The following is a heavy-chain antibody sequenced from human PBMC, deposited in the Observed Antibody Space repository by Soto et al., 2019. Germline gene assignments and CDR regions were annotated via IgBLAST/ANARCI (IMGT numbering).Heavy chain of an antibody. J-gene: IGHJ5*02. Sequence: LSLTCTVSGDAIYIGGYYWTWIRQHPGKGLEWIGYIYHTGKTYYNPSLESRVTMSVDTSKNQFSLKLASVTAADTAVYYCARERSSTANWIDPWGQGTLVTVSS. CDR3: ARERSSTANWIDP. CDR1: GDAIYIGGYY. CDR2: IYHTGKT. V-gene: IGHV4-31*03. D-gene: IGHD2-2*01.